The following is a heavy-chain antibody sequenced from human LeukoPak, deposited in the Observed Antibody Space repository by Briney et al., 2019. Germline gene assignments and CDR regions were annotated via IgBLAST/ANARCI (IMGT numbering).Heavy chain of an antibody. D-gene: IGHD3-22*01. CDR1: GYTFTGYY. V-gene: IGHV1-2*02. CDR3: AREVFGYYDSSGDY. J-gene: IGHJ4*02. Sequence: ASVKVSCKASGYTFTGYYMHWVRQAPGQGLEWMGWINPNSGGTNYAQKFQGRVTMTRDTSISTAYMELSRLRSDDTVVYYCAREVFGYYDSSGDYWGQGTLVTVSS. CDR2: INPNSGGT.